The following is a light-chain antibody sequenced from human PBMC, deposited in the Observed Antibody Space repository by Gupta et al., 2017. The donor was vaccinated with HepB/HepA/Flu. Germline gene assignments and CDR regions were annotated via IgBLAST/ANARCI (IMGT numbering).Light chain of an antibody. J-gene: IGLJ3*02. CDR2: RMN. CDR1: SSTSGSNT. Sequence: HSVLTQPPSASGTPGQRVAISCSGSSSTSGSNTVNWYQHLPGKAPKIIIYRMNQRPSGVTDRFSGSKSGNSASLAITGLQSEDEADYYWDASADSINGCVFGGGTKMTVL. V-gene: IGLV1-44*01. CDR3: DASADSINGCV.